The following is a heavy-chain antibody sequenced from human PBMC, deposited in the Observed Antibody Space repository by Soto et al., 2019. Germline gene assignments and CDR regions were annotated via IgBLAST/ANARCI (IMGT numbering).Heavy chain of an antibody. V-gene: IGHV1-8*01. J-gene: IGHJ5*01. CDR1: GYTFTHYD. D-gene: IGHD4-17*01. CDR3: ARVFDYGDNGQRFEP. Sequence: ASVKVSCTASGYTFTHYDINWVRQAPGHGLEWMGWMNPTSGNTGYAQKFQGRVTMTRNTSINTAYLEVRRLASEATAAYYCARVFDYGDNGQRFEPWGQGTPV. CDR2: MNPTSGNT.